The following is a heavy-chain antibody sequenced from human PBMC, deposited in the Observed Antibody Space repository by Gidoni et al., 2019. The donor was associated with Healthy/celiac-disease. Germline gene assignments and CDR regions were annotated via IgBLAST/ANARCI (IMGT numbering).Heavy chain of an antibody. D-gene: IGHD2-15*01. CDR2: ISSSISTI. CDR3: AREAYCSGGSCIDY. Sequence: EVQLVESGGGLVQPGGALRLYCAASGFTFSSYSMNWVRQAPGKGLEWVSYISSSISTIYYADSVKGRFTISRDNAKNSLYLQMNSLRDEDTAVYYCAREAYCSGGSCIDYWGQGTLVTVSS. V-gene: IGHV3-48*02. CDR1: GFTFSSYS. J-gene: IGHJ4*02.